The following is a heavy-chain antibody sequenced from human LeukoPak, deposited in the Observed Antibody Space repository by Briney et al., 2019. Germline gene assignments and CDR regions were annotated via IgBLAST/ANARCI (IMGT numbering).Heavy chain of an antibody. CDR1: GFIFSSNA. D-gene: IGHD2-2*01. CDR2: ISYDGSQT. J-gene: IGHJ4*02. Sequence: GGSLRLSCAASGFIFSSNAVHGVRQAPGKGLEWVAVISYDGSQTYYANSVKGRFTISRDSSKNTVYLQMNSLKPEDTAVYYCARGSSISCYSRGDYWGQGTLVTVSS. CDR3: ARGSSISCYSRGDY. V-gene: IGHV3-30*04.